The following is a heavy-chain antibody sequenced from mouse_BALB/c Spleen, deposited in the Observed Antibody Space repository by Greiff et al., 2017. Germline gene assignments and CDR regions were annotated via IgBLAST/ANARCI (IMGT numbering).Heavy chain of an antibody. J-gene: IGHJ2*01. D-gene: IGHD2-2*01. Sequence: EVQLQESGGGLVKPGGSLKLSCAASGFTFSSYAMSWVRQTPEKRLEWVASISSGGSTYYPDSVKGRFTISRDNARNILYLQMSSLRSEDKAMYYCAREGIYYGYDGGYFDYWGQGTTLTVSS. CDR1: GFTFSSYA. CDR3: AREGIYYGYDGGYFDY. V-gene: IGHV5-6-5*01. CDR2: ISSGGST.